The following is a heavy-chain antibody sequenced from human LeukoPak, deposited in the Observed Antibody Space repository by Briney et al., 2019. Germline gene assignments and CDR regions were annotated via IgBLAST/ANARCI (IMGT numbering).Heavy chain of an antibody. CDR2: INHSGST. D-gene: IGHD3-10*01. CDR1: GGSFSGYY. CDR3: AREYYGSGSYPDI. Sequence: SETLSFTCAVYGGSFSGYYWSWIRQPPGKGLEWIGEINHSGSTNYNPSLKSRVTISVDTSKNQFSLKLSSVTAADTAVYYCAREYYGSGSYPDIWGQGTLVTVSS. V-gene: IGHV4-34*01. J-gene: IGHJ4*02.